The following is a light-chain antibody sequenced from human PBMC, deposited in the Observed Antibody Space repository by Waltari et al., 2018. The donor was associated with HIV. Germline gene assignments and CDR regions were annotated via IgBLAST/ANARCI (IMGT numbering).Light chain of an antibody. CDR2: STN. J-gene: IGLJ3*02. CDR3: VLYMGGAWV. V-gene: IGLV8-61*01. Sequence: QTVVTQAPSVSVFPGGTITLTCGLRSYSVSTTHYSSWYRPTPGQAPRTLIYSTNVRSSGVPDRFSGSILGNKAALTITGAQADDECHYYCVLYMGGAWVFGGGTKLTVL. CDR1: SYSVSTTHY.